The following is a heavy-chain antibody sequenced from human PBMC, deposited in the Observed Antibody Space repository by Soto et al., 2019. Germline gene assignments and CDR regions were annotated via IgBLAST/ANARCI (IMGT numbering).Heavy chain of an antibody. D-gene: IGHD6-19*01. Sequence: QVQLVQSGAELKKPGASVKVSCKASGYTFTDYYVHWLRQAPGQGLEWMGWINPKSGVTHYAQKFQGWVTLTSDPAVSTAYMELNRLKSDDTAVFFCARGVSGWSPFDVWGQGPLVTVSS. CDR1: GYTFTDYY. CDR3: ARGVSGWSPFDV. J-gene: IGHJ4*02. V-gene: IGHV1-2*04. CDR2: INPKSGVT.